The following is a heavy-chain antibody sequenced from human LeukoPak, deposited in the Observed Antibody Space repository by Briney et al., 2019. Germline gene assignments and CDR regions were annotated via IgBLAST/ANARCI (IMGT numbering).Heavy chain of an antibody. V-gene: IGHV4-34*01. CDR1: GGSFSGYS. Sequence: PSETLSLTCAVYGGSFSGYSWSWIRQPPGKGLEWIGAMNHSGSTNYNPYLKSRVTISVDTPKNQFSLKLSSVTAADTAVYCCARRLGRKFGERFYYYHYMDVWGKGTTVTISS. D-gene: IGHD3-10*01. CDR3: ARRLGRKFGERFYYYHYMDV. J-gene: IGHJ6*03. CDR2: MNHSGST.